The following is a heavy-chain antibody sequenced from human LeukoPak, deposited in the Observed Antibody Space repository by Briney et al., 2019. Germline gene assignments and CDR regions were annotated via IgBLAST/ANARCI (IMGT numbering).Heavy chain of an antibody. J-gene: IGHJ5*02. CDR1: ENTFPGYI. Sequence: ASVKVSCKASENTFPGYIINWWHQATGQGLEWMGWMNPNSGNTGYAQKFQGRVTMTRNTSISTAYMELSSLRSEDTAVYYCASRDWFDPWGQGTLVTVSS. CDR2: MNPNSGNT. V-gene: IGHV1-8*01. CDR3: ASRDWFDP.